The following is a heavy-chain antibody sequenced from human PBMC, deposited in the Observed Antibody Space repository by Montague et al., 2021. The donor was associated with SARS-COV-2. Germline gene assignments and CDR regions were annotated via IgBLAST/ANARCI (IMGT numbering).Heavy chain of an antibody. V-gene: IGHV6-1*01. CDR2: TYYRSKWYN. CDR3: ARIPVGSKYYFDL. J-gene: IGHJ4*02. Sequence: CAISGDSVSSNIATWNWIRQSPSRSLEWLGRTYYRSKWYNDYAESVKSRITIDPDTSKHQFSLHLNSVTPEDTAVYYCARIPVGSKYYFDLWGQGTLVTVSS. CDR1: GDSVSSNIAT. D-gene: IGHD2-2*01.